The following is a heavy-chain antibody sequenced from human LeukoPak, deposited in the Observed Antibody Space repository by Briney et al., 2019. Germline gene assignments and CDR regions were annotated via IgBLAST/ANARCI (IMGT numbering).Heavy chain of an antibody. CDR3: ARQDGYCSKTSCYGTPVNGFDF. V-gene: IGHV4-34*01. CDR2: INHSGST. J-gene: IGHJ4*02. D-gene: IGHD2-2*01. CDR1: GGSFSGYY. Sequence: PSETLSLTCAVYGGSFSGYYWSWIRQPPGKGLEWIGEINHSGSTNYNPSLKSRVTISVDTSKNQFSLNLSSVTAADTAVYYCARQDGYCSKTSCYGTPVNGFDFWGQGSVVTVSS.